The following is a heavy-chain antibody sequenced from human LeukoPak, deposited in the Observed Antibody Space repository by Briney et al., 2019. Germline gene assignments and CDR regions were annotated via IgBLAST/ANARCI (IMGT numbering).Heavy chain of an antibody. D-gene: IGHD1-26*01. J-gene: IGHJ4*02. CDR3: AKDGGGSYFLNYFDY. Sequence: ASVKASCKASGGTFSSYAISWVRQAPGQGLEWMGGIIPIFGTANYAQKFQGRVTITADESTSTAYMELRSLRSDDTAVYYCAKDGGGSYFLNYFDYWGQGTLVTVSS. V-gene: IGHV1-69*13. CDR2: IIPIFGTA. CDR1: GGTFSSYA.